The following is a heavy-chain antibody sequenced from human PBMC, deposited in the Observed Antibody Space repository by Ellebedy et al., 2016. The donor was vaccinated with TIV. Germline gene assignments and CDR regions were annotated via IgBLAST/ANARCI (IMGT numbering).Heavy chain of an antibody. CDR2: IWYDGSNK. CDR1: GFTFSSYG. V-gene: IGHV3-33*01. Sequence: GESLKISCAASGFTFSSYGMHWVRQAPGKGLEWVAVIWYDGSNKYYADSVKGRFTISRDNSKNTLYLQMNSLRAEDTAVYYCARAGIGGIAVAGTDYWGQGTLVTVSS. D-gene: IGHD6-19*01. CDR3: ARAGIGGIAVAGTDY. J-gene: IGHJ4*02.